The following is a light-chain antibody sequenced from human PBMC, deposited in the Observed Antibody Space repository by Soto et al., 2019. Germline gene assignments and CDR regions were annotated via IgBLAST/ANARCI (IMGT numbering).Light chain of an antibody. CDR2: AAS. CDR1: QRISTF. Sequence: DIQMTQSPSSLSASVGDRVTINCRASQRISTFLNWYQQKPGQAPKVLISAASTLQSGVPSRFSGRGSGTDFTLTISSLQPDDFATYYCQQSDSTPYTFGQGTTLETK. J-gene: IGKJ2*01. CDR3: QQSDSTPYT. V-gene: IGKV1-39*01.